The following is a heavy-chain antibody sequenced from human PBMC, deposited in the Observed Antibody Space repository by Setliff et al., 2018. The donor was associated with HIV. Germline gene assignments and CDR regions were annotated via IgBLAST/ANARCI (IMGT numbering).Heavy chain of an antibody. V-gene: IGHV1-2*06. CDR2: INPNSGGT. CDR3: AWNHPDHTTSHPEAFAL. J-gene: IGHJ3*01. D-gene: IGHD1-1*01. Sequence: ASVKVSCKASGYAFTGYYIHWVRQAPGQGLEWMGRINPNSGGTNYAQKFQGRVTMTRDTSISTAYMELSRLTSDDTAVYYCAWNHPDHTTSHPEAFALWGQGTMVTVSS. CDR1: GYAFTGYY.